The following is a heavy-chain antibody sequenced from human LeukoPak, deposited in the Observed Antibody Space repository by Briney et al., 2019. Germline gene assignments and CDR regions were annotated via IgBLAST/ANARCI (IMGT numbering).Heavy chain of an antibody. CDR1: GFTFDDYG. CDR3: AREDSAGTGHLKTH. Sequence: GSLRLSCAASGFTFDDYGMSWVRQAPGKGLEWVSGTNWNGSSTGYADSVKGRFTISRDNAKNSLYLQMNSLRAEDTALYYCAREDSAGTGHLKTHWGQGTLVTVSS. D-gene: IGHD6-19*01. CDR2: TNWNGSST. J-gene: IGHJ4*02. V-gene: IGHV3-20*04.